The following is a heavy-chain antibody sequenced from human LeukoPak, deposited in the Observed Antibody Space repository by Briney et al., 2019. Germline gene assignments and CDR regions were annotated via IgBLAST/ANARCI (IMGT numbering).Heavy chain of an antibody. CDR2: LYSGGDT. CDR3: ARDLETDISDAFDI. V-gene: IGHV3-66*01. D-gene: IGHD3-9*01. CDR1: GFTVSSDY. Sequence: GGSLRLSCAASGFTVSSDYMSWVRQAPGKGLEWVSVLYSGGDTFYADSVKGRFTISRDNSKNTLYLQMNSLRPEDTAVYYCARDLETDISDAFDIWGQGTMVTFSS. J-gene: IGHJ3*02.